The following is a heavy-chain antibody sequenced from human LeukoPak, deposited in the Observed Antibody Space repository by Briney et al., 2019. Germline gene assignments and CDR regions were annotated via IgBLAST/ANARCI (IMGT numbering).Heavy chain of an antibody. V-gene: IGHV3-30*02. CDR1: GFTFTDSA. CDR3: ARDLGYSSGHGLDV. Sequence: AGSLRLSCAASGFTFTDSAMHWVRRAPGAGLEWVALIRSGGSNEYYADSVKGRFTIYRDNAKNMLYLQMNRLSAEDTAMYYCARDLGYSSGHGLDVWGQGTTVTVSS. CDR2: IRSGGSNE. D-gene: IGHD6-19*01. J-gene: IGHJ6*02.